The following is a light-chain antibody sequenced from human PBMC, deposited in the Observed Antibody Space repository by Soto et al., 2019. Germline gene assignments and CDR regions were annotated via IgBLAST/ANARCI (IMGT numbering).Light chain of an antibody. CDR2: GAS. J-gene: IGKJ2*01. V-gene: IGKV3-20*01. Sequence: EIVLTQSPGTLSVSPGETATLSCRATQSVSSNYLAWYQQKPGQAPRLLIYGASSRATGIPDRFSGSGSGTDFTLTISRLEPEDFAVYYCQQYGFSSYTFGQGTKLEIK. CDR1: QSVSSNY. CDR3: QQYGFSSYT.